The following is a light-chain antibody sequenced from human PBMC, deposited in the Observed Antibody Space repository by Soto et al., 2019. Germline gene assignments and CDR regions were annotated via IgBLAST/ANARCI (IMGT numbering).Light chain of an antibody. Sequence: QSALTQPPSASGSPGQSVTISCTGTSSDVGGYNYVSWYQQHPGIAPKLMIYEVSKRPSGVPDRFSGSKSGNTASLTVSGLQAEDEADYYCSSYAGSNTVYVFGTGTKLTVL. J-gene: IGLJ1*01. CDR2: EVS. CDR1: SSDVGGYNY. CDR3: SSYAGSNTVYV. V-gene: IGLV2-8*01.